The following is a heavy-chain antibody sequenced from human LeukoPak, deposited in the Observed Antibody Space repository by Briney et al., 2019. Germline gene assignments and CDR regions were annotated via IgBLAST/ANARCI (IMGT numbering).Heavy chain of an antibody. CDR3: AREVNCGGDCYSLDY. V-gene: IGHV4-59*01. Sequence: PSETLSLTCTVSGGSITSDYWSWIRQPPGKGLEWIGYIHHSGSTNYSPSLESRVTMSVDTSKHQFSLKVSSVTAADTAVYYCAREVNCGGDCYSLDYWGKGTLVTVSS. D-gene: IGHD2-21*02. J-gene: IGHJ4*02. CDR1: GGSITSDY. CDR2: IHHSGST.